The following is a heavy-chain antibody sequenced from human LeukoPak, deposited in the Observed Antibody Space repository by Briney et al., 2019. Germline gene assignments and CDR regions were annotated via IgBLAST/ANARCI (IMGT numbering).Heavy chain of an antibody. J-gene: IGHJ5*02. CDR2: ISTTSSYT. Sequence: PGGSLRLSCAASGFTFSDYYMSWIRQAPGKALEWVSYISTTSSYTDYADSVRGRFTIPRDNAKNLLYLQMNSLRPEDTAVYYCARDWYCSSSICYTDRNWFDPWGQGTLVTVSS. D-gene: IGHD2-2*02. CDR1: GFTFSDYY. V-gene: IGHV3-11*05. CDR3: ARDWYCSSSICYTDRNWFDP.